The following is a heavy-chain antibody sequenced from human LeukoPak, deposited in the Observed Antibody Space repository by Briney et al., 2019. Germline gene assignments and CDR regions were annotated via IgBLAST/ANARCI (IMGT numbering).Heavy chain of an antibody. CDR2: ISYDGSNK. J-gene: IGHJ4*02. D-gene: IGHD4-17*01. CDR1: GFTFSSYV. Sequence: PGGSLRLSCAASGFTFSSYVMHWVRQAPGKGLEWVAVISYDGSNKYYADSVKGRFTISRDNSKDTLYLQMNSLRAEDTAVYYCAKDIALTQYGDLDYWGQGTLVTVSS. V-gene: IGHV3-30*18. CDR3: AKDIALTQYGDLDY.